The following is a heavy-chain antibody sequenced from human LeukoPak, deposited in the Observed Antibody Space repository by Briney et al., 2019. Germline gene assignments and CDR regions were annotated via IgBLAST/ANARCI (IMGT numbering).Heavy chain of an antibody. Sequence: PGGSLRLSCAASGFTVSSNYMNWVRQAPGKGLEWVSVIYGGGETYYADSVKGRFTISRDNSKNTVSLQMNSLRAEDTARYFCARDYDQDGYKGSDAFNIWGQGTMVIVAS. CDR2: IYGGGET. D-gene: IGHD5-24*01. V-gene: IGHV3-53*01. CDR1: GFTVSSNY. J-gene: IGHJ3*02. CDR3: ARDYDQDGYKGSDAFNI.